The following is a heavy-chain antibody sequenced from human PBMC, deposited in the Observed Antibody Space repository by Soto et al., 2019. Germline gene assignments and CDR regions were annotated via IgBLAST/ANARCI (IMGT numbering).Heavy chain of an antibody. Sequence: GESLKISCEASGYFFPNYWIAWVRQLPGKGLEWMGILYPSDSDIRYSPSFQGQVTISADNSIGTAYLQWSSLRASDTAMYYCARRGSGYDDPFDYWGQGSLVTVPQ. D-gene: IGHD5-12*01. CDR3: ARRGSGYDDPFDY. V-gene: IGHV5-51*01. J-gene: IGHJ4*02. CDR2: LYPSDSDI. CDR1: GYFFPNYW.